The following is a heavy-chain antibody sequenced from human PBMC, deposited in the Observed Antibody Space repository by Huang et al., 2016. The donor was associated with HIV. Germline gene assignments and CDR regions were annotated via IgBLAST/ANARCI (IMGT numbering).Heavy chain of an antibody. Sequence: QAQLVQSGAEVKKPGASVKVYCKASGYTFTSYYMHWVRQAPGQGLEWMGRINPSGGSTSYAQEFQSRVTMTLDTSTTTVYMELSSPRSDDTAVYYCARSLYYYDSSELSHWGQGALVTVSS. CDR3: ARSLYYYDSSELSH. J-gene: IGHJ1*01. CDR1: GYTFTSYY. CDR2: INPSGGST. D-gene: IGHD3-22*01. V-gene: IGHV1-46*01.